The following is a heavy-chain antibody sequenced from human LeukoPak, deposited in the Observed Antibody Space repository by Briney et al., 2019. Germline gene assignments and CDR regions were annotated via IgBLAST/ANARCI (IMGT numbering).Heavy chain of an antibody. CDR2: INPRVGST. CDR1: GYTFTNYY. Sequence: ASVKVSCKASGYTFTNYYMHWVRQAPGQGLEWMGIINPRVGSTRYAQKFQGRVTMTTDTSTSTAYMELRSLRSDDTAVYYCARGHSSGPFDYWGQGTLVTVSS. V-gene: IGHV1-46*01. J-gene: IGHJ4*02. CDR3: ARGHSSGPFDY. D-gene: IGHD3-22*01.